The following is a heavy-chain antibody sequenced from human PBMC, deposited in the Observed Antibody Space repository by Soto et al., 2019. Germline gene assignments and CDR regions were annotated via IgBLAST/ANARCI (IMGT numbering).Heavy chain of an antibody. Sequence: QVQLQESGPGLVKPSQTLSLTCTVSGGSISSAAYYWSWIRQHPGKGLEWIGYISHSGSTYYTPSLTSRVIISADTSKNQFSLNLTSVTAADTAVYYCAREYTYGSTFFDCWGQGALVTVSS. D-gene: IGHD5-18*01. J-gene: IGHJ4*02. CDR2: ISHSGST. V-gene: IGHV4-31*03. CDR3: AREYTYGSTFFDC. CDR1: GGSISSAAYY.